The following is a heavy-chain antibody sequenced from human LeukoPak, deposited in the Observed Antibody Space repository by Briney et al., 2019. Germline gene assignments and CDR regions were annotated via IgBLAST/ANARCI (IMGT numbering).Heavy chain of an antibody. Sequence: SETLSLTCTVSGVSISSGGYYWSWIRQHPGKGLEWIGYIYYSGSTYYNPSLKSRVTISVDTSKNQFSLKLSSVTAADTAVYYCARERGDLRGYFDYWGQGTLVTVSS. V-gene: IGHV4-31*03. CDR1: GVSISSGGYY. J-gene: IGHJ4*02. CDR2: IYYSGST. CDR3: ARERGDLRGYFDY. D-gene: IGHD3-10*01.